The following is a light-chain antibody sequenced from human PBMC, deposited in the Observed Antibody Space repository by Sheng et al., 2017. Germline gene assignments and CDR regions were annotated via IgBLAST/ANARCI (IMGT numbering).Light chain of an antibody. CDR2: DAS. CDR1: QDISNY. Sequence: DIQMTQSPSSLSASVGDRVTITCQASQDISNYLNWYQQKPGKAPKLLIYDASNLETGVPSRFSGSGSGTDFTFTISSLKPEDIATYYCQQYDNLPRTFGRRD. V-gene: IGKV1-33*01. CDR3: QQYDNLPRT. J-gene: IGKJ4*01.